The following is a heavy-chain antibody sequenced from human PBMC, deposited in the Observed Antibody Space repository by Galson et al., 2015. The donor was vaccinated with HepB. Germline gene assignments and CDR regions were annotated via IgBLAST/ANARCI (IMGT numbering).Heavy chain of an antibody. CDR2: ISSISGNT. D-gene: IGHD6-19*01. V-gene: IGHV3-23*01. CDR1: GFTFTRNA. CDR3: VRDSDSTSGWYSFDD. J-gene: IGHJ4*02. Sequence: SLRLSCAASGFTFTRNAMSWVRQAPGKGLEWVSCISSISGNTYYADSVKGRFTISRDDSQNTLYLQMSSLRPEDTALYFCVRDSDSTSGWYSFDDWGQGALVSVSS.